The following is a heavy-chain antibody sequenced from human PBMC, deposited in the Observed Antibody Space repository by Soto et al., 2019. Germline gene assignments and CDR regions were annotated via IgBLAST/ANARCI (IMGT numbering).Heavy chain of an antibody. Sequence: SETLSLTCTVSGGSVVSDIDYWSWIRQPPGKGLEWIAYIYQTTITNYNPSLRSRVTISVDSSKNQFSLKLTSVTAAGTAVYYCARGLHWNYGYGYWGQGTLVTVSS. CDR2: IYQTTIT. D-gene: IGHD1-7*01. V-gene: IGHV4-61*01. CDR3: ARGLHWNYGYGY. CDR1: GGSVVSDIDY. J-gene: IGHJ4*01.